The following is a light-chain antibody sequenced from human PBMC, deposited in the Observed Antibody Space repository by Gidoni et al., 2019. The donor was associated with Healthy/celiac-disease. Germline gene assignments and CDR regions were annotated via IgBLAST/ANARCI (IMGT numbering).Light chain of an antibody. CDR2: KAS. J-gene: IGKJ1*01. V-gene: IGKV1-5*03. Sequence: SQSISSWLAWYQQKPGKAPKLLIYKASSVESGVPSRFSGSGSGTEFTLTSSSLQPDEFATYYCQQYNSFWTFGQGTKVEIK. CDR3: QQYNSFWT. CDR1: QSISSW.